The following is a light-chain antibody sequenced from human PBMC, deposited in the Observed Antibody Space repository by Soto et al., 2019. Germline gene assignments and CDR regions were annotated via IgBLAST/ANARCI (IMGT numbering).Light chain of an antibody. CDR3: KSYAGSNTYV. Sequence: QSVLTQPPSASGSPGQSVTISCTGTKSDIGVYDFVSWYQHHPGKAPPLIIYEVVQRPSGVPDRFSGSKSGNTASLTVSGLQAADEADYFCKSYAGSNTYVFGSGTKVTVL. V-gene: IGLV2-8*01. CDR1: KSDIGVYDF. J-gene: IGLJ1*01. CDR2: EVV.